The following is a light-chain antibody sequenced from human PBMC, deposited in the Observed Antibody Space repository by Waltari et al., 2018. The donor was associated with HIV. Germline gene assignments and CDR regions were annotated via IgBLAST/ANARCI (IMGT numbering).Light chain of an antibody. V-gene: IGLV2-23*02. J-gene: IGLJ3*02. CDR3: CSYASSLSWV. CDR1: SSDIGPYKL. CDR2: EVN. Sequence: SALRQPPSVSGSPGQTIPVPCVGTSSDIGPYKLVSWYQQHPGKAPKLMIYEVNNRPSGVSDRFSGSKSGNTASLTISGLQAEDEADYYCCSYASSLSWVFGGGTKVTVL.